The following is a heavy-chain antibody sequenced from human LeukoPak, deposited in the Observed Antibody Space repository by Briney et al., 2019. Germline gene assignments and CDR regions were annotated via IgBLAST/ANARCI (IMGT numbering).Heavy chain of an antibody. V-gene: IGHV1-2*02. Sequence: ASVKVSCKASGYTFTGYYMHWVRQAPGQGLEWMGWINPKSGGANYAQKFQGRVTMTRDTSISTAYMELSRLRSDDTAVYYCATSRVGAPSDYWGQGSLVTVSS. CDR2: INPKSGGA. CDR3: ATSRVGAPSDY. J-gene: IGHJ4*02. D-gene: IGHD1-26*01. CDR1: GYTFTGYY.